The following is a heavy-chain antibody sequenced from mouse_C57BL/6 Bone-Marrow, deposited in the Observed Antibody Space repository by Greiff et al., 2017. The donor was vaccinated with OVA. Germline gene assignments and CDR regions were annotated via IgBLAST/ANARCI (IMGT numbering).Heavy chain of an antibody. CDR2: FYPGSGSI. Sequence: QVHVKQSGAELVKPGASVKLSCKASGYTFTEYTIHWVKQRSGQGLEWIGWFYPGSGSIKYNEKFKDKATLTADKSSSTVYMERSRLTSEDSAVYFCARHEAGYGYAWFAYWGQGTLVTVSA. CDR1: GYTFTEYT. CDR3: ARHEAGYGYAWFAY. J-gene: IGHJ3*01. V-gene: IGHV1-62-2*01. D-gene: IGHD2-2*01.